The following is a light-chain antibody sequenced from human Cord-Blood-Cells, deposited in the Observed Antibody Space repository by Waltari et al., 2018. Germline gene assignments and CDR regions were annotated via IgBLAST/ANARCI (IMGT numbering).Light chain of an antibody. V-gene: IGLV2-8*01. Sequence: QSALTQPPSAPGSPGQSVTISCTGTSSDVGGYNYVSWYQQHPGKAPKLMIHEVSKRPSGVPDLFSCSKSGNPASLTVSGLQAEDEADYYCSSYAGSNNLVFGGGTKLTVL. CDR2: EVS. CDR3: SSYAGSNNLV. J-gene: IGLJ3*02. CDR1: SSDVGGYNY.